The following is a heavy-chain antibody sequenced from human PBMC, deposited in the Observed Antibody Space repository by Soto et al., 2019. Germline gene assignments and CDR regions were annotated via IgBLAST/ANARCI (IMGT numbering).Heavy chain of an antibody. CDR3: ARIANSGYNFCDY. CDR1: GFSLRSATMG. Sequence: QVTLKESGPVLVKPTETLTLTCSVSGFSLRSATMGVSWVRQPPGKALEWLAHIFPDAEKSYSTSLRSRLIISKDASKSQVVLTMTNMDPVDTATYYCARIANSGYNFCDYWGQGTLVTVSS. J-gene: IGHJ4*02. CDR2: IFPDAEK. D-gene: IGHD5-12*01. V-gene: IGHV2-26*01.